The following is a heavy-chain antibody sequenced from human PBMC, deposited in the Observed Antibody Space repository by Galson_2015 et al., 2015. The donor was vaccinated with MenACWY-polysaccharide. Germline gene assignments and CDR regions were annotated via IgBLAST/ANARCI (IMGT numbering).Heavy chain of an antibody. CDR2: IFHSGTT. V-gene: IGHV4-38-2*01. CDR1: DYSIRSGYF. D-gene: IGHD1-26*01. Sequence: ETLSLTCAVSDYSIRSGYFWGWIRQPPGKGLEWIASIFHSGTTCYNPSLKSRVTISVDTSKNQFSLKLSSVTAADTAVYYCARVEKYSGSFYILYWGQGTLVTVSS. J-gene: IGHJ4*02. CDR3: ARVEKYSGSFYILY.